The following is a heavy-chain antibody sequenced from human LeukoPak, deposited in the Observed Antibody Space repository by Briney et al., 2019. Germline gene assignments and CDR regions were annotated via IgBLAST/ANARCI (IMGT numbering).Heavy chain of an antibody. CDR1: GDSFTIYW. CDR3: ARGDYYDSSGYYYP. CDR2: IYPGDSDT. V-gene: IGHV5-51*01. J-gene: IGHJ5*02. Sequence: PGGSLRLSCKGSGDSFTIYWICCVRQMPGKGLEWMGLIYPGDSDTKYSPSFQGQVTISADKSISTAYMQWSNLTASDTATYYCARGDYYDSSGYYYPWGQGTLVTVSS. D-gene: IGHD3-22*01.